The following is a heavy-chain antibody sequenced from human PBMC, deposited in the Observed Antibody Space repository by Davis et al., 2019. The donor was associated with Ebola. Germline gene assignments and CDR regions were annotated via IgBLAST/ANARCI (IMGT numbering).Heavy chain of an antibody. CDR1: GFSLGDFW. D-gene: IGHD6-13*01. Sequence: PGGSLRLSCAASGFSLGDFWMHWVRQAPGKGLVWVSRIHSDGNRINYADSVKGRFTISRDNAKNTLYLQMNSLRAEDTAVYYCAREKMGQQLVLDYWGQGTLVTVSS. V-gene: IGHV3-74*01. CDR2: IHSDGNRI. J-gene: IGHJ4*02. CDR3: AREKMGQQLVLDY.